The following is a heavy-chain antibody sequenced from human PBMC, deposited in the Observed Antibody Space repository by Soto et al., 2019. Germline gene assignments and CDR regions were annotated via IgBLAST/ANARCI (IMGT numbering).Heavy chain of an antibody. J-gene: IGHJ6*02. CDR1: GFTFSSYA. D-gene: IGHD3-22*01. CDR2: ISGSGGST. Sequence: GGSLRLSCTASGFTFSSYAMSWVRQAPGKGLEWVSAISGSGGSTYYADSVKGRFTISRDNSKNTLYLQMNSLRAEDTAVYYCAKDWLLLDSSGYYLWYYGMDVWGQGTTVTVSS. V-gene: IGHV3-23*01. CDR3: AKDWLLLDSSGYYLWYYGMDV.